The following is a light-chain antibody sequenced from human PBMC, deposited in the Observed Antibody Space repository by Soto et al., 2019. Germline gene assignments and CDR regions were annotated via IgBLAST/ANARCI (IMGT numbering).Light chain of an antibody. V-gene: IGLV2-14*01. J-gene: IGLJ2*01. CDR1: TSDVGGYNY. Sequence: QSALTQPASVSGSPGQSITISCIGTTSDVGGYNYVSWYQQHPGRAPKLIIYEVSYRPSGVSNRFSASKSGNTASLTISGVQTEDEADYYCSSYTSSSTLVFGGGTKVTVL. CDR2: EVS. CDR3: SSYTSSSTLV.